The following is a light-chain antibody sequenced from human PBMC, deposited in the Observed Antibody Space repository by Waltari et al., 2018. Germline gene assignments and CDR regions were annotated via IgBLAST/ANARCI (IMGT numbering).Light chain of an antibody. J-gene: IGKJ2*01. CDR1: QHISKH. Sequence: DIQMTQSPSSLSAAVGDRVTITCRASQHISKHLSWFQQKAGKAPQVLIHDVSNLEAGVPSRFSGTGSGTDFSFTITSLQPEDIATYYCQHYHSLPYTFGRGTKLQIK. V-gene: IGKV1-33*01. CDR2: DVS. CDR3: QHYHSLPYT.